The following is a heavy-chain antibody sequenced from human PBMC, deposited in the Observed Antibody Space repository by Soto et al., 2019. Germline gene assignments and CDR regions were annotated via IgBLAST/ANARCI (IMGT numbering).Heavy chain of an antibody. D-gene: IGHD1-26*01. J-gene: IGHJ4*02. CDR1: GGSISSGDYY. CDR3: ARSRYSGSYFFDY. CDR2: IHNSVST. V-gene: IGHV4-30-4*01. Sequence: QVQLQESGPGLVKPSQTLSLTCTVSGGSISSGDYYWSWIRQPPGKGLEWIAYIHNSVSTHYNPSLKSRVTISVDTSKNLFSLKLSSVTAADTAVYYCARSRYSGSYFFDYWGQGILVTVSS.